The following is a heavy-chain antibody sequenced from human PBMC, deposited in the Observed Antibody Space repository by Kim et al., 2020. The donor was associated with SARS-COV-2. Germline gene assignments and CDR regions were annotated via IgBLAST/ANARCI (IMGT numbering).Heavy chain of an antibody. J-gene: IGHJ4*02. D-gene: IGHD3-10*01. Sequence: SETLSLTCAVSGGSISSSNWWSWVRQPPGKGLEWIGEIYHSGSTNYNPSLKSRVTISVDKSKNQFSLKLSSVTAADTAVYYCARGVRGVTKSSRFDYWGQGTLVTVSS. CDR1: GGSISSSNW. V-gene: IGHV4-4*02. CDR3: ARGVRGVTKSSRFDY. CDR2: IYHSGST.